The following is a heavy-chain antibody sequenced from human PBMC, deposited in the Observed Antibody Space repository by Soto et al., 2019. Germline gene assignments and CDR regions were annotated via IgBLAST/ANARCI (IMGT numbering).Heavy chain of an antibody. Sequence: GGSLRLSCAASGFTFSSYAMSWVRQAPGKGLEWVSAISGSGGSTYYADSVKGRITISRDNSKNTLYLQMNSLRAEDTAVYYGAKDFLLYVYVWGSYRPPYYFDYWGQGTLVTVSS. CDR1: GFTFSSYA. D-gene: IGHD3-16*02. J-gene: IGHJ4*02. CDR2: ISGSGGST. V-gene: IGHV3-23*01. CDR3: AKDFLLYVYVWGSYRPPYYFDY.